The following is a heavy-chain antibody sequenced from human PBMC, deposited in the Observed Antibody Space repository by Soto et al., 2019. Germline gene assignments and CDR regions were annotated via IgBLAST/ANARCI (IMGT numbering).Heavy chain of an antibody. D-gene: IGHD6-13*01. CDR1: GYTFASYG. V-gene: IGHV1-18*01. CDR3: ARDRISSWYGDH. Sequence: QVQLAQSGPEVKQPGASVKVSCTASGYTFASYGVTWVRQAPGQGLEWMGWISVYNGNTNYAQKLQGRVSMTADTSTNTAYMELRSLRSDDTAVYFCARDRISSWYGDHWGQGTLVTVSS. J-gene: IGHJ4*02. CDR2: ISVYNGNT.